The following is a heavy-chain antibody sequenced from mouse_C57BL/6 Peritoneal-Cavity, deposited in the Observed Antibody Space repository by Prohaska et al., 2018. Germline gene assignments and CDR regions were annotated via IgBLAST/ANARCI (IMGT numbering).Heavy chain of an antibody. D-gene: IGHD1-1*01. V-gene: IGHV1-4*01. Sequence: MSCKDYGYTFTSYTMHWVTQRPGQGVEWIGYIKPSSGYIKYNQNLKDKATWTADKSSSTAYMQLSSLTSEDTAVYYCARSDITTVVADYWGQGTTLTVSS. CDR2: IKPSSGYI. CDR1: GYTFTSYT. CDR3: ARSDITTVVADY. J-gene: IGHJ2*01.